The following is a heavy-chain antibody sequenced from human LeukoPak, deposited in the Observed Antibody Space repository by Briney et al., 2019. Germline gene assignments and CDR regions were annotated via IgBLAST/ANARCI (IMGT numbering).Heavy chain of an antibody. CDR3: ARLSYDGEGY. J-gene: IGHJ4*02. CDR2: ISAFTGNT. V-gene: IGHV1-18*01. CDR1: GYTFTTYG. D-gene: IGHD3-10*01. Sequence: GASVKVSFKTSGYTFTTYGISWVRQAPGQGLEYMGWISAFTGNTNYAQKFQGRVAMTMGTSTSTVEMELRSLKYDDTAVYFCARLSYDGEGYWGQGTLVTVSS.